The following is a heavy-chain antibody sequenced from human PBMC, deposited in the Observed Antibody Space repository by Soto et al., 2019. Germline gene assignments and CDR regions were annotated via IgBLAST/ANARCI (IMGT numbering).Heavy chain of an antibody. J-gene: IGHJ3*02. V-gene: IGHV5-51*01. CDR1: GYSFTSYW. D-gene: IGHD3-3*01. CDR3: ARRITIFGVVIPLDAFDI. Sequence: PGESLKISCKGSGYSFTSYWIGWVRQMPGKGLEWMGIIYPGDSDTRYSPSFQGQVTISADKSISTAYLQWSSLKASDTAMYYCARRITIFGVVIPLDAFDIWGQGTMVTVS. CDR2: IYPGDSDT.